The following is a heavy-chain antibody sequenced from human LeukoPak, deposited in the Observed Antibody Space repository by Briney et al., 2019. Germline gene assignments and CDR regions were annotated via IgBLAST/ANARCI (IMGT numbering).Heavy chain of an antibody. Sequence: GGSLRLSCTASGFTFSTFAMGWVRQAPGKGLQWVSGISGSGDTTYYADSVKGRFAISRDNSKNTLYLQMNSLRAEDTAVYYCAKGVAAYYYYGMDVWGQGTTVTVSS. CDR1: GFTFSTFA. CDR2: ISGSGDTT. CDR3: AKGVAAYYYYGMDV. V-gene: IGHV3-23*01. D-gene: IGHD2-15*01. J-gene: IGHJ6*02.